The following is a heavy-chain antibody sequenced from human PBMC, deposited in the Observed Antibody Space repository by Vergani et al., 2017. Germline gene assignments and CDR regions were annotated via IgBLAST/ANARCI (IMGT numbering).Heavy chain of an antibody. CDR3: AREPEGYCTNGVCHGMDV. Sequence: QVQLVESGGGVVQPGGSLRLSCIASGFTFRIYGMHWVRQAPGKGLEWVAFIRYDGTKRFYGDSVKGRFTISRDNSQTTVFLQMNSLRAEDTAVYYCAREPEGYCTNGVCHGMDVWGKGTTVTVSS. CDR1: GFTFRIYG. V-gene: IGHV3-30*02. CDR2: IRYDGTKR. J-gene: IGHJ6*04. D-gene: IGHD2-8*01.